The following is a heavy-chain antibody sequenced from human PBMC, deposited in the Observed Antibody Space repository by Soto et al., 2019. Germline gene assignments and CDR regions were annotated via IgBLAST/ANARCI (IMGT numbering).Heavy chain of an antibody. CDR3: VRVMQVDWYFDV. V-gene: IGHV3-74*01. CDR2: INPDGSST. J-gene: IGHJ2*01. CDR1: GFRINDNW. Sequence: EVHLVESGGAFIKPGGSVTLSCAASGFRINDNWMHWVRQAPGKGLVWVSRINPDGSSTNYADAVKGRFTTSRDNAKNTLHLDMDRPRTEDTAVYYCVRVMQVDWYFDVWGRGTLVIAS.